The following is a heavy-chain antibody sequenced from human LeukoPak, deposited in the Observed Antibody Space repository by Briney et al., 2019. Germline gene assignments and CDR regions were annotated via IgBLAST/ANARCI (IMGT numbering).Heavy chain of an antibody. CDR3: ARHRSGYYGY. CDR1: GGSFSGYY. CDR2: INHSGST. J-gene: IGHJ4*02. V-gene: IGHV4-34*01. Sequence: SETLSLTCAVYGGSFSGYYWSWIRQPPGKGLEWIGEINHSGSTNYNPSLKSRVTISVDTSKNQFSLKLSSVTAADTAVYYCARHRSGYYGYWGQGTLVTVSS. D-gene: IGHD3-3*01.